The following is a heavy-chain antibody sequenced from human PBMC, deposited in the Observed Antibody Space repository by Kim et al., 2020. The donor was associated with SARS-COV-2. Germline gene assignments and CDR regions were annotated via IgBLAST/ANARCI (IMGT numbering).Heavy chain of an antibody. J-gene: IGHJ6*02. V-gene: IGHV3-9*01. Sequence: GGSLRLSCAASGFTFDDYAMHWVRQAPGKGLEWVSGISWNSGSIGYADSVKGRFTISRDNAKNSLYLQMNSLRAEETALYYCAKDGGVGVPAAPYYYGMDVWGQGTTVTVSS. D-gene: IGHD2-2*01. CDR2: ISWNSGSI. CDR1: GFTFDDYA. CDR3: AKDGGVGVPAAPYYYGMDV.